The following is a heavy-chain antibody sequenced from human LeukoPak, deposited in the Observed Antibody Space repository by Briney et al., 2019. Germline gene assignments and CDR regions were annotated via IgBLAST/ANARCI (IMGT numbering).Heavy chain of an antibody. V-gene: IGHV3-7*03. J-gene: IGHJ4*02. CDR3: AKFMIAAAANFDY. CDR2: IKEDGSER. CDR1: AFIFSGHW. D-gene: IGHD6-13*01. Sequence: GSLRLSCEGSAFIFSGHWMNWVRQTPGKGLEWVASIKEDGSERQYVDSVKGRFSISRDNTKGSLFLQLNSLRAEDTAVYYCAKFMIAAAANFDYWGQGTLVTVSS.